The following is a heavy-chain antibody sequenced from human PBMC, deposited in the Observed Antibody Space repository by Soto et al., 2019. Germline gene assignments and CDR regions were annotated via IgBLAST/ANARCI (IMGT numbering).Heavy chain of an antibody. J-gene: IGHJ3*01. CDR2: INPNSGGT. CDR1: GYTFTGYY. CDR3: ARNQAGLLRFGSHDAFDL. V-gene: IGHV1-2*04. D-gene: IGHD3-3*01. Sequence: GPSVKVSCQASGYTFTGYYMHWVRQAPGQGLEWMGWINPNSGGTNYAQKFQGWVTMTRDTSISTAYMELSRLRSDDTAVYYCARNQAGLLRFGSHDAFDLWRQGTMVTVSS.